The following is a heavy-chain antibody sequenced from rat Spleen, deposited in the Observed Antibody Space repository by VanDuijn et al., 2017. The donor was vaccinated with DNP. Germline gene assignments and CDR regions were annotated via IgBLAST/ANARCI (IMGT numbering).Heavy chain of an antibody. CDR1: GFIFSDYY. V-gene: IGHV5-20*01. CDR3: AREQHYHFDY. Sequence: EVQLVESGGGLVQPGRSLKISCAASGFIFSDYYMAWVRQGPTKGLEWVAIISHTDDISYYPDSVKGRFTISRDNAKNSLYLEMNSLKSEDTATYYCAREQHYHFDYWGQGVMVSVSS. CDR2: ISHTDDIS. D-gene: IGHD1-4*01. J-gene: IGHJ2*01.